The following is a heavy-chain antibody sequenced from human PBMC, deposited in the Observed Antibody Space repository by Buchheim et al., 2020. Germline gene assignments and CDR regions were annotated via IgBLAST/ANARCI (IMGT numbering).Heavy chain of an antibody. D-gene: IGHD6-13*01. CDR3: VKEAAAAAAPTNYFDP. Sequence: EVQLLESGGGLVQPGGSLRLSCATSGFPFSMYAIAWVRQSPGKGLEWVAAVSGSGGNTYYADSVKGRFIISRDNVANNGHLQMNSLRVEDTAVYFCVKEAAAAAAPTNYFDPWGQGTL. V-gene: IGHV3-23*01. CDR1: GFPFSMYA. J-gene: IGHJ5*02. CDR2: VSGSGGNT.